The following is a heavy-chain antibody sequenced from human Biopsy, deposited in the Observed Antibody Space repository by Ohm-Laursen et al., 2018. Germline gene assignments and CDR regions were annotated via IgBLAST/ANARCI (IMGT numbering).Heavy chain of an antibody. Sequence: SVKVSCKVSGYTFAGYYLHWVRQAPGHGLEWMGWINPNSGNANYAQSFQGRLTVTRDTSISTVYMELTSLTFDDTAIYYCARVPAYPSIDGYYGLDLWGQGTTVIVSS. J-gene: IGHJ6*02. D-gene: IGHD3-9*01. CDR3: ARVPAYPSIDGYYGLDL. CDR1: GYTFAGYY. V-gene: IGHV1-2*02. CDR2: INPNSGNA.